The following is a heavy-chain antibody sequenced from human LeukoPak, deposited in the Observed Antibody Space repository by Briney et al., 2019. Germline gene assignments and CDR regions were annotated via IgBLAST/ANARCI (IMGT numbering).Heavy chain of an antibody. CDR2: ISGSGGST. Sequence: GGSLRLSCAASGFTFSGYAMSWVRQAPGKGLEWVSAISGSGGSTYYADSVKGRFTISRDNSKNTLYLQLNSLRAEDTAVYYCAKGGLALTGDPSYYFDYWGQGTLVTVSS. CDR1: GFTFSGYA. J-gene: IGHJ4*02. V-gene: IGHV3-23*01. D-gene: IGHD7-27*01. CDR3: AKGGLALTGDPSYYFDY.